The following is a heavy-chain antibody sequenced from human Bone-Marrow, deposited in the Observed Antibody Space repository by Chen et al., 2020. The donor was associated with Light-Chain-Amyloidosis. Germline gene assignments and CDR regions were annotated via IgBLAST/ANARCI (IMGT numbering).Heavy chain of an antibody. D-gene: IGHD4-17*01. CDR3: ARRSYGGPDR. J-gene: IGHJ5*02. CDR2: ISGSSSAI. CDR1: GFAFSNYG. V-gene: IGHV3-48*01. Sequence: EVQLVESGGGLVQPGGSLRLSCSASGFAFSNYGMNWVRQAPGKGLECISYISGSSSAISYADSVNGRFTISRDNAKNSLSLQMNSLRAEDTAIYYCARRSYGGPDRWGQGTLVTVSS.